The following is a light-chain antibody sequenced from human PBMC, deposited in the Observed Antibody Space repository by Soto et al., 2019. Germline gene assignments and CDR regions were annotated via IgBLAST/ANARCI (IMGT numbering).Light chain of an antibody. CDR3: QSYDHSLSGSWI. Sequence: QSVLTQPPSISGAPGLRVTISCTGSSTNIGAGYDVHWYQQVPGTAPKLLIYGGNKRPSGVPDRFSTSKSGTSASLVITGLQAEDEADYYCQSYDHSLSGSWIFGGGTKLTVL. J-gene: IGLJ2*01. V-gene: IGLV1-40*01. CDR1: STNIGAGYD. CDR2: GGN.